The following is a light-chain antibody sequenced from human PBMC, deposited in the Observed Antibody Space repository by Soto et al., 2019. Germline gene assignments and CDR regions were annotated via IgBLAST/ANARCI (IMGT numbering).Light chain of an antibody. CDR1: QSISSW. Sequence: DIQMTQSPSTLYASVGDRVTITCRASQSISSWLAWYQQKPGKAPKLLIYKASSLESGVPSRFSGSGSGTEFTLTISSLQPDDFATYYCQQYNSYSRLVFGQGTKLEIK. CDR2: KAS. CDR3: QQYNSYSRLV. J-gene: IGKJ2*01. V-gene: IGKV1-5*03.